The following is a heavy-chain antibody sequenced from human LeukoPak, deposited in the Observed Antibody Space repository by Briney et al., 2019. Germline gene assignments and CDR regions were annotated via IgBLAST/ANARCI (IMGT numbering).Heavy chain of an antibody. CDR1: GFTFSSYS. J-gene: IGHJ4*02. CDR3: ARFIAAPYYFDY. CDR2: ISSSRSYI. V-gene: IGHV3-21*01. Sequence: GGSLRLSCAASGFTFSSYSMNWVRQAPGKGLGWVSFISSSRSYIYYADSVKGRFTISRDNAKNSLYLQMNSLRAEDTAVYYCARFIAAPYYFDYWGRGTLVTVSS. D-gene: IGHD6-13*01.